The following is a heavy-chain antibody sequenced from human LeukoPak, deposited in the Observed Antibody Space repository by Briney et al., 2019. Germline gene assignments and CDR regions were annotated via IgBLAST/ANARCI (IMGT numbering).Heavy chain of an antibody. CDR1: GFTFSSYE. Sequence: PGGSLKLSCAASGFTFSSYEMNWVRQAPGKGLEWVSYISSSGSTIYYADSVKGRFTISRDNAKNSLYLQMNSLRAEDMAVYYCATLVNYWSFDYWGQGTLVTVSS. D-gene: IGHD1-1*01. CDR2: ISSSGSTI. CDR3: ATLVNYWSFDY. V-gene: IGHV3-48*03. J-gene: IGHJ4*02.